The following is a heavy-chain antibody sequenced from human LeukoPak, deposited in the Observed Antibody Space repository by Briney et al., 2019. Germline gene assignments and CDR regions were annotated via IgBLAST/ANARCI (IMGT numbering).Heavy chain of an antibody. D-gene: IGHD1-26*01. J-gene: IGHJ4*02. Sequence: PGGSLRLSCAASGFTFSSYGMHWVRQAPGKGLEWVAFIRYDGSNKYYADSVKGRFTISRDNSKNTLYLQMNSLRAEDTAVYYCAKDLDSVGATCFDYWGQGTLVTVSS. CDR2: IRYDGSNK. V-gene: IGHV3-30*02. CDR3: AKDLDSVGATCFDY. CDR1: GFTFSSYG.